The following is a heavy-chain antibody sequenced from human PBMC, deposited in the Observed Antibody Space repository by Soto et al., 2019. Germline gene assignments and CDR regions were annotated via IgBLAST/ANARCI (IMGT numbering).Heavy chain of an antibody. Sequence: EVQLVESGGGVVQPGGSLRVSCAASGFTLSSYSMHWVRQAPGKGLEWVSYISGSGGTIYYADSVKGRFTISRDNAKNSLSVQMNSLRDEDTAVYFCAREPGLRSSGWSDYVDCWGQGTRVTVSS. J-gene: IGHJ4*02. D-gene: IGHD6-19*01. CDR1: GFTLSSYS. CDR3: AREPGLRSSGWSDYVDC. V-gene: IGHV3-48*02. CDR2: ISGSGGTI.